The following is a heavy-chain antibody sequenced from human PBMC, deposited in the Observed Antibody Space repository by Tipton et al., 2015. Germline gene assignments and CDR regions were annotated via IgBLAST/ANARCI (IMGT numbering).Heavy chain of an antibody. V-gene: IGHV4-38-2*02. Sequence: TLSLTCAVSAYSISSDYYWGWIRQPPGKGLERIGSIFHSGNTYYNPSLKSRVTMSRATSKNQFSLTLNSVAAADTAVYYCARDLEHGMDVWGHGTTVTVSS. CDR1: AYSISSDYY. CDR2: IFHSGNT. D-gene: IGHD5-24*01. J-gene: IGHJ6*02. CDR3: ARDLEHGMDV.